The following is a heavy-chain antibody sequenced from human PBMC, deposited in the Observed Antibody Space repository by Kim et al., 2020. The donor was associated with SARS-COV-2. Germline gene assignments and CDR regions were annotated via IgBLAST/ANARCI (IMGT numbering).Heavy chain of an antibody. Sequence: ASVKVSCKASGYTFTSYGISWVRQAPGQGLEWMGWISAYNGNTNYAQKLQGRVTMTTDTSTSTAYMELRSLRSDDTAVYYCASIPAPTGNYYYYYGMDVWGQGTTVTVSS. CDR2: ISAYNGNT. D-gene: IGHD2-2*01. J-gene: IGHJ6*02. CDR3: ASIPAPTGNYYYYYGMDV. CDR1: GYTFTSYG. V-gene: IGHV1-18*01.